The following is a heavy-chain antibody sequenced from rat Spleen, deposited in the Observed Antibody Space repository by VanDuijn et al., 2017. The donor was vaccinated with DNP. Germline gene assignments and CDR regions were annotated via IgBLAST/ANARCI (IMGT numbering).Heavy chain of an antibody. D-gene: IGHD1-4*01. V-gene: IGHV3-1*01. Sequence: EVQLQESGPGLVKPSQSLSLTCSVTTYSITSNYWAWIRKFPGNKMEWMGYISYSGSTSYNPSLKSRVSITRDTSKNQFFLQLNSVTAEDTATYYCARYSSGGWFASWGQGTLVTVSS. CDR2: ISYSGST. CDR3: ARYSSGGWFAS. CDR1: TYSITSNY. J-gene: IGHJ3*01.